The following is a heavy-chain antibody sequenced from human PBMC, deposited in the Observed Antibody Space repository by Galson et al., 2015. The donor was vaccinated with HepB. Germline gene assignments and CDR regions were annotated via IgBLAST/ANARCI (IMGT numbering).Heavy chain of an antibody. Sequence: ETLSLPCAVYGGSFSGYYWRWIRQPPVKGLEWIGEINHSGSTNYNPSLKSRVTISVDTSKNQFSMKLSSVTAADTAVYYCARAARVYGAPGGYWCQGTLVTVSS. CDR3: ARAARVYGAPGGY. CDR2: INHSGST. V-gene: IGHV4-34*01. J-gene: IGHJ4*02. D-gene: IGHD4-23*01. CDR1: GGSFSGYY.